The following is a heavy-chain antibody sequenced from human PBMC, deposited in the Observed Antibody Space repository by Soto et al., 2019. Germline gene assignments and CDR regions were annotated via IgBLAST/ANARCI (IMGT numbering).Heavy chain of an antibody. CDR1: LHLYQLW. Sequence: GASVEGLLQGFWLHLYQLWYQLGATGPWTRLEWMGWISAYNGNTNYAQKLQGRVNMTTDTSTSTAYMELRSLRSDDTAVYYCAGGGYYDSSGYKTYGMDVWGQGTTVIVSS. CDR2: ISAYNGNT. D-gene: IGHD3-22*01. J-gene: IGHJ6*02. V-gene: IGHV1-18*01. CDR3: AGGGYYDSSGYKTYGMDV.